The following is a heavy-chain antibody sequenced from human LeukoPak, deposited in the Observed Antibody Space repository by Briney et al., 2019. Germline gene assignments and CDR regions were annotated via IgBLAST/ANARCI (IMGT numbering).Heavy chain of an antibody. CDR3: ARDMAGYCSGGSCYFRSPFDY. D-gene: IGHD2-15*01. CDR2: ISYDGSNK. Sequence: GGSLRLSCAASGFTFSSYAMHWVRQAPGKELEWVAVISYDGSNKYYADSVKGRFTISRDNSKNTLYLQMNSLRAEDTAVYYCARDMAGYCSGGSCYFRSPFDYWGQGTLVTVSS. J-gene: IGHJ4*02. CDR1: GFTFSSYA. V-gene: IGHV3-30-3*01.